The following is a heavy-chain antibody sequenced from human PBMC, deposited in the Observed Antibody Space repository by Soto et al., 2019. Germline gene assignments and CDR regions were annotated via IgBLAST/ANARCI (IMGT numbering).Heavy chain of an antibody. J-gene: IGHJ5*02. D-gene: IGHD2-15*01. CDR2: ISAYNGNT. Sequence: GDSVKVSCKASGYTFTSYGISWVRQAPGQGLEWMGWISAYNGNTNYAQKLQGRVTMTTDTSTSTAYMELRSLRSDDTAVYYCARDGIPVVDATLGPNWFDPWGQANLLTVSS. V-gene: IGHV1-18*04. CDR1: GYTFTSYG. CDR3: ARDGIPVVDATLGPNWFDP.